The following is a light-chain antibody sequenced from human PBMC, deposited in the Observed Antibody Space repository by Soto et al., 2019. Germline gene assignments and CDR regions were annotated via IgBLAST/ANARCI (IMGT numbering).Light chain of an antibody. J-gene: IGKJ4*01. V-gene: IGKV3-15*01. CDR1: QNINTN. Sequence: EIEMTQSPATMSLSPGERATLSCRASQNINTNLAWYQQSPGRAPRLFIYHTSTRATGIPDRFSGRGSGTDFTLTISILKSEDFALYYCQQYTVWPFTFGGGTRVEMK. CDR3: QQYTVWPFT. CDR2: HTS.